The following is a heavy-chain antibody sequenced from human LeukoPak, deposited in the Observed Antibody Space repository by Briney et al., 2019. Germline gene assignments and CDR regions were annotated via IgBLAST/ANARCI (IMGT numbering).Heavy chain of an antibody. J-gene: IGHJ3*02. Sequence: SETLSLTCAVYGGSFSGYYWSWIRQPPGKGLEWIGEINHSGSTNYNPSLKSRVTISVDTSKNQFSLKLSSVTAADTAVYYCARHITMVRGVIIGDDAFDIWGQGTMVTVSS. V-gene: IGHV4-34*01. CDR1: GGSFSGYY. CDR2: INHSGST. D-gene: IGHD3-10*01. CDR3: ARHITMVRGVIIGDDAFDI.